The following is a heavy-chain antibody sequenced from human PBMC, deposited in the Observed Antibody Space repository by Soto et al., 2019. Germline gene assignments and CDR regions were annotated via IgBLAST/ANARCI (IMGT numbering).Heavy chain of an antibody. V-gene: IGHV4-4*02. CDR3: GFPATADFDY. D-gene: IGHD6-13*01. CDR1: GGSISSTNW. CDR2: IYHSGTT. J-gene: IGHJ4*02. Sequence: QVQLQESGPGLVKPSGTLSLTCAVSGGSISSTNWWTWVRQSPGRGLEWIGEIYHSGTTNNPPSLKRLVNIAVDTTTNHLSLTLTSVTAADTAVYYCGFPATADFDYWGKGILVTVSS.